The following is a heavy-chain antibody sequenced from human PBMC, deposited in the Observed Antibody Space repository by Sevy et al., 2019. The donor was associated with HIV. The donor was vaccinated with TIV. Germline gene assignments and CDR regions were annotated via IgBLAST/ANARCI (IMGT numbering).Heavy chain of an antibody. V-gene: IGHV3-23*01. CDR2: ISTSGGYT. Sequence: GRSLRLSCAASGFTFISSVISWVRQAPGKGLEWVSTISTSGGYTYYADSVKGRFTISRDNAKNTVWLEMNTLGADDTALYYCAKETPGGFNWGQGTLVTVSS. D-gene: IGHD5-12*01. J-gene: IGHJ4*02. CDR3: AKETPGGFN. CDR1: GFTFISSV.